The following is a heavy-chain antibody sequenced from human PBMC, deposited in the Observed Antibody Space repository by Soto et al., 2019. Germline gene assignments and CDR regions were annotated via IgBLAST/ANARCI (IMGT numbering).Heavy chain of an antibody. Sequence: QVQLQESGPGLVRPSETLSLTCNVSGGSISSYYWNWIRQPPGKGLEWVGYAHSRGTTNYNPSLKSRVAISVDTSKNQFSLWLTSMTAADTAIYFCASGSGDYFVLDSWGQGTLVTVSS. D-gene: IGHD1-26*01. CDR3: ASGSGDYFVLDS. J-gene: IGHJ4*02. CDR1: GGSISSYY. CDR2: AHSRGTT. V-gene: IGHV4-59*01.